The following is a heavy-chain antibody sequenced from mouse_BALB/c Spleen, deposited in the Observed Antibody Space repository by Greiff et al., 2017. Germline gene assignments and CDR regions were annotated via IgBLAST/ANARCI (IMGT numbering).Heavy chain of an antibody. Sequence: VQLQQSGPSLVQPSQSLSITCTVSGFSLTSYGVHWVRQSPGKGLEWLGVIWRGGSTDYNAAFMSRLSITKDNSKSQVFFKMNSLHADDTAIYYCAKKEGPYYGLYYYAMDYWGQGTSVTVSS. CDR3: AKKEGPYYGLYYYAMDY. V-gene: IGHV2-5-1*01. J-gene: IGHJ4*01. CDR1: GFSLTSYG. D-gene: IGHD2-10*01. CDR2: IWRGGST.